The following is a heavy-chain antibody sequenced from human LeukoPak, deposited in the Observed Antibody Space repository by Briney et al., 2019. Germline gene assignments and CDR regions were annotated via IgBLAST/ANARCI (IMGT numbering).Heavy chain of an antibody. D-gene: IGHD6-19*01. CDR2: IIPIFGTA. J-gene: IGHJ4*02. CDR1: GGTFSSYA. Sequence: GASVKVSCKASGGTFSSYAISWVLQAPGQGLEWMGGIIPIFGTANHAQKFQGRVTITTDESTSTAYMELSSLRSEDTAVYYCARGMRQQWLEYDYWGQGTLVTVSS. CDR3: ARGMRQQWLEYDY. V-gene: IGHV1-69*05.